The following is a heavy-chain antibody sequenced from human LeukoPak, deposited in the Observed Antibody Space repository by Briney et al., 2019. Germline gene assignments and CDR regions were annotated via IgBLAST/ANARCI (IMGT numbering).Heavy chain of an antibody. Sequence: GGSLGLSCAASGFTFSSYEMNWVRQAPGKGLEWVSYISSSGSTIYYADSVKGRFTISRDNAKNSLYLQMNSLRAEDTAVYYCARAEDYYDSSPPDYWGQGTLVTVSS. CDR1: GFTFSSYE. D-gene: IGHD3-22*01. V-gene: IGHV3-48*03. CDR2: ISSSGSTI. J-gene: IGHJ4*02. CDR3: ARAEDYYDSSPPDY.